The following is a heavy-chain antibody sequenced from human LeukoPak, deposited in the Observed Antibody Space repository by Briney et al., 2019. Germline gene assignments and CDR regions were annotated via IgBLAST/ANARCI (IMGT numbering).Heavy chain of an antibody. CDR2: ISAYNGNT. J-gene: IGHJ4*02. V-gene: IGHV1-18*01. CDR3: AREANGWDY. Sequence: ASVKVSCKASGYTFTNFGITWVRQAPGQGLEWMGWISAYNGNTNYAQKFQGRVTMTTDTSTSTAYMELRSLRSDDSAVYYCAREANGWDYWVQGTLVTVSS. CDR1: GYTFTNFG. D-gene: IGHD6-19*01.